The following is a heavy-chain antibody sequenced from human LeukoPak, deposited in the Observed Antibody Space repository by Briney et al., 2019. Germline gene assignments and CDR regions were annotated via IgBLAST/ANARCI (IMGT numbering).Heavy chain of an antibody. CDR3: TTVYLTGEGNDY. V-gene: IGHV3-15*07. D-gene: IGHD3-9*01. CDR2: IKSKTDGGTT. CDR1: GFIFSNAW. J-gene: IGHJ4*02. Sequence: GGSLGLSCAASGFIFSNAWMNWVRQAPGKGLEWVGRIKSKTDGGTTDYAAPVKGRFIISRDDSKNTLYLQMNSLKTEDTALYYCTTVYLTGEGNDYWGQGTLVTVSS.